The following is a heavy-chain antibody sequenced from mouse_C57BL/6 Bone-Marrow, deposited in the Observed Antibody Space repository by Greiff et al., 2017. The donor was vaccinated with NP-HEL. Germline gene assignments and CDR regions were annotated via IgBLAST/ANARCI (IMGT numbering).Heavy chain of an antibody. J-gene: IGHJ4*01. CDR2: IYPGDGDT. Sequence: VQLQESGPELVKPGASVKISCKASGYAFSSSWMNWVKQRPGKGLEWIGRIYPGDGDTNYNGKFKGKATLTADKSSSTAYMQLSSLTSEDSAVYFCARGYFSPYAMDYWGQGTAVTVSS. D-gene: IGHD1-2*01. CDR1: GYAFSSSW. CDR3: ARGYFSPYAMDY. V-gene: IGHV1-82*01.